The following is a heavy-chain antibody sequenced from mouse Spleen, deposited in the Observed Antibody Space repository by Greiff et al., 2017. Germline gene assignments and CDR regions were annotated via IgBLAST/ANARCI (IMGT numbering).Heavy chain of an antibody. CDR1: GYTFTSYW. CDR3: TKIYYDYGEALY. CDR2: IYPGSGST. D-gene: IGHD2-4*01. J-gene: IGHJ2*01. V-gene: IGHV1-55*01. Sequence: VQLQQPGAELVKPGASVKMSCKASGYTFTSYWITWVKQRPGQGLEWIGDIYPGSGSTNYNDKFKSKATLTVDTSSSTAYMQLSRLTSEDSAVYYCTKIYYDYGEALYWGRGTALTVSS.